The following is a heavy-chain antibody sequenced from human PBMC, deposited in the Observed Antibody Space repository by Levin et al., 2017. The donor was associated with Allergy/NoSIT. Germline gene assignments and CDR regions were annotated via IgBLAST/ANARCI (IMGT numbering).Heavy chain of an antibody. CDR3: ARDYTGEGGYYNYYYGYGMDV. CDR2: ISYDGSNK. D-gene: IGHD3-22*01. Sequence: GGSLRLSCAASGFTFSSYAMPWVRQAPGKGLEWVAVISYDGSNKYYADSVKGRFTISRDNSKNTLYLQMNSLRAEDTAVYYCARDYTGEGGYYNYYYGYGMDVWGQGTTVTVSS. CDR1: GFTFSSYA. J-gene: IGHJ6*02. V-gene: IGHV3-30*04.